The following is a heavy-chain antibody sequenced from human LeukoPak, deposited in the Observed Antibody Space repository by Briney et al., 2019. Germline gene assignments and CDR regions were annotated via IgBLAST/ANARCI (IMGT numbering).Heavy chain of an antibody. D-gene: IGHD3-16*01. Sequence: GGSLRLSCAASGFTFSSYAMHWVRQAPGKGLEWPAVIPSDGRDKYHADSVKGRFTISRDNSKSTLYLHMNSLTPDDTAVYYCTNHWGQFDYWGQGALVIVSS. J-gene: IGHJ4*02. CDR2: IPSDGRDK. V-gene: IGHV3-30*04. CDR1: GFTFSSYA. CDR3: TNHWGQFDY.